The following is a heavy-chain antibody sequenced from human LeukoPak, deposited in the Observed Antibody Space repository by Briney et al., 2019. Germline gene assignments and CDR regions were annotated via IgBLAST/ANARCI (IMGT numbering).Heavy chain of an antibody. CDR1: GFTFSSYG. CDR2: ISYDGSNK. V-gene: IGHV3-30*03. CDR3: ARDGTQTAGPFDP. Sequence: GGSLRLSCAASGFTFSSYGMHWVRQAPGKGLEWVAVISYDGSNKYYADSVKGRFTISRDNSKNTLYLQMNSLRVEDTAVYHCARDGTQTAGPFDPWGQGTLVSVSS. J-gene: IGHJ5*02. D-gene: IGHD1/OR15-1a*01.